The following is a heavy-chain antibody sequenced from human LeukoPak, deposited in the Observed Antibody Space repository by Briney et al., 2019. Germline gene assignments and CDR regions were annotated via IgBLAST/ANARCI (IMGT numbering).Heavy chain of an antibody. CDR2: IYISGGP. CDR1: GGSISTSY. D-gene: IGHD1-26*01. J-gene: IGHJ5*01. CDR3: AKATAGVEATTGFDS. V-gene: IGHV4-4*07. Sequence: SETLSLTCTVSGGSISTSYWNWIRQAAGKGLEWIGRIYISGGPNYNPSLQSRATMSLDTSKNHFSLKLRSVTAADTAVYYCAKATAGVEATTGFDSWGHGTLVTVAS.